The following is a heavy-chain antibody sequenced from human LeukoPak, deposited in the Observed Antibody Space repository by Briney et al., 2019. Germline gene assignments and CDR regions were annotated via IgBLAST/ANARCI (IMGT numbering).Heavy chain of an antibody. CDR1: GFTFSNYW. J-gene: IGHJ6*03. V-gene: IGHV3-7*01. CDR2: IKQDGSEK. CDR3: YFYYMDV. Sequence: GGSLRLSCAASGFTFSNYWMSWVRQAPGKGLEWVANIKQDGSEKHYVDSVKGRFTISTDNAKNSMDLQMNSLRAEDTADPSWYFYYMDVWGKGTTVTVSS.